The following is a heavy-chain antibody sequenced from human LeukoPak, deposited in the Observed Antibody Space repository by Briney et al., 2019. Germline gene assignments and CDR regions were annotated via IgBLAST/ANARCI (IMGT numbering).Heavy chain of an antibody. D-gene: IGHD6-13*01. CDR3: ARSLAASDDFDF. J-gene: IGHJ4*02. V-gene: IGHV2-5*02. Sequence: ESGPTLVKPTHTLTLTCTFSGFSLSTSGVGVGWIRQPPGKALEWLVIIYWDDDRRYSPSLKSRLTITKDTSKNQVVLTMTNMDPVDTATYYCARSLAASDDFDFWGQGTLVTVSS. CDR2: IYWDDDR. CDR1: GFSLSTSGVG.